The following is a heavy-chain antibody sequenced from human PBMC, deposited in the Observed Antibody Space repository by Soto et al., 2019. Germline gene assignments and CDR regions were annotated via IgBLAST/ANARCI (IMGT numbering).Heavy chain of an antibody. Sequence: EVQLLESGGGLVQPGGSLRLSCAASGFTFSSYAMSWVRQAPGKGLEWVSAISGSGGSTYYADSVKGRFTISRDNSKNTRDLQMNSLSAEDTAVYYCAKAPKVRSYHSTYFDYWGQGTLVTVSS. CDR3: AKAPKVRSYHSTYFDY. D-gene: IGHD3-10*01. J-gene: IGHJ4*02. CDR1: GFTFSSYA. V-gene: IGHV3-23*01. CDR2: ISGSGGST.